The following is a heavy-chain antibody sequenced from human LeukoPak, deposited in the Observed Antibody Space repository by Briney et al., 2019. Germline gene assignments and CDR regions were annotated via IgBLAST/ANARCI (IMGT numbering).Heavy chain of an antibody. CDR2: IYPGDSDT. D-gene: IGHD6-6*01. J-gene: IGHJ4*02. CDR3: ARFLDARHPDF. Sequence: GESLKISCKGSGYSFTSYWIGWVRQMPGKGLEWMGIIYPGDSDTRYNPSFEGHVTISADTSLSIVYLQWSSLKASDSAMYYCARFLDARHPDFWGQGALVTVFS. CDR1: GYSFTSYW. V-gene: IGHV5-51*01.